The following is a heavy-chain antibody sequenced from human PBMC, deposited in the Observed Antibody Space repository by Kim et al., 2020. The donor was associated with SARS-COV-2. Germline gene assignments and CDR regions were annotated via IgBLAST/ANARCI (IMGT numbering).Heavy chain of an antibody. J-gene: IGHJ3*02. V-gene: IGHV7-4-1*02. Sequence: TNAQGFTGRVVFSLDTSVSTAYLQISSLKAEDTAFYYCAREVSSGGAFDIWGQGTMVTVSS. D-gene: IGHD5-12*01. CDR3: AREVSSGGAFDI.